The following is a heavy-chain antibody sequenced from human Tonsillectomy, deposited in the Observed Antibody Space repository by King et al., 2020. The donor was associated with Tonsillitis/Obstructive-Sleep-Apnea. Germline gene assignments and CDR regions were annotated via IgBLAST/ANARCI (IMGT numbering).Heavy chain of an antibody. D-gene: IGHD6-13*01. CDR1: GYSFTTYW. V-gene: IGHV5-51*01. J-gene: IGHJ4*02. Sequence: QLVQSGAEVKKPGESLKISCKGSGYSFTTYWIVWVRQMPGKGLEWMGIIYPGDSDTRYSPSFQGQVTISADKSISTAYLQWSSLKASDTAMYYCARHLRPPAAAAAYFDYWGQGTLVTVSS. CDR2: IYPGDSDT. CDR3: ARHLRPPAAAAAYFDY.